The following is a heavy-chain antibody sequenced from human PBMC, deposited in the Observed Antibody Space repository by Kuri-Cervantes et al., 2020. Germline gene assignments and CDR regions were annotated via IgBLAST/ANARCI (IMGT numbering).Heavy chain of an antibody. V-gene: IGHV1-8*01. D-gene: IGHD3-3*01. CDR3: ARARGHVLRFLEPNGWFDP. Sequence: ASVKVSCKASGYTFTSYDINWVRQATGQGLEWMGWMNPNSGNTGYAQKFQGRVTMTRDTSTSTVYMELSSLRSEDTAVYYCARARGHVLRFLEPNGWFDPWGQGTLVTVSS. CDR2: MNPNSGNT. CDR1: GYTFTSYD. J-gene: IGHJ5*02.